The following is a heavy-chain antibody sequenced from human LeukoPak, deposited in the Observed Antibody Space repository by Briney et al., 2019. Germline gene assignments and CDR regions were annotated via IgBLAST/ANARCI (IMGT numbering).Heavy chain of an antibody. J-gene: IGHJ5*02. Sequence: SETLSLTCTVSGGSISSYYWSWIRQPPGKGLEWNGYIYYSGSTNYNPSLKSRVTISVDTSKNQFSLKLSSVTAADTAVYYCARASITMVRGVPGWFDPWGQGTLVTVSS. CDR1: GGSISSYY. D-gene: IGHD3-10*01. CDR2: IYYSGST. V-gene: IGHV4-59*08. CDR3: ARASITMVRGVPGWFDP.